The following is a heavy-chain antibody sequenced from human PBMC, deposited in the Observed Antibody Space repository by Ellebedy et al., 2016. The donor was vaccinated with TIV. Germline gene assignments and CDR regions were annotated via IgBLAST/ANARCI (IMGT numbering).Heavy chain of an antibody. V-gene: IGHV3-7*01. CDR3: ARGEVTGTQGGMDV. J-gene: IGHJ6*02. D-gene: IGHD1-20*01. Sequence: GGSLRLXXVASGFTYNTFWMSWVRQAPGKGLEWVANIKKDGSATFYVDSVKGRFTISRDNARNLLYLQMNSLRAEDTAVYYCARGEVTGTQGGMDVWGQGTTVTVSS. CDR2: IKKDGSAT. CDR1: GFTYNTFW.